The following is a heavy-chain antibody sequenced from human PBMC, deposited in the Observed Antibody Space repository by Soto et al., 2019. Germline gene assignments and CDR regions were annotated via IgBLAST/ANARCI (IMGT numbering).Heavy chain of an antibody. D-gene: IGHD2-2*01. V-gene: IGHV4-34*01. J-gene: IGHJ5*02. CDR1: GGSFSGHS. CDR2: INHSGRV. CDR3: ARDIVVVPAAIGWFDP. Sequence: PSETLSLTCAVYGGSFSGHSWTWIRQSPGKGLEWIGDINHSGRVNYSPSLKSRVTISVDTSKNQFSLKLSSVTAADTAVYYCARDIVVVPAAIGWFDPWGQGTLVTVSS.